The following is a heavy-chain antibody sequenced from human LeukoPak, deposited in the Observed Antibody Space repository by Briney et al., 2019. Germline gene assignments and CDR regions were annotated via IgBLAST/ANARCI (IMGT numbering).Heavy chain of an antibody. V-gene: IGHV1-69*05. D-gene: IGHD2-21*02. J-gene: IGHJ4*02. CDR2: IIPIFGTA. CDR3: ARTPNAYCGGDCYPPEFDY. CDR1: GGTFSSYV. Sequence: GASVKVSCKASGGTFSSYVISWVRQAPGQGLEWMGGIIPIFGTANYAQKFQGRVTITTDESTSTAYMELSSLRSEDTAVYYCARTPNAYCGGDCYPPEFDYWGQGTLVTVSS.